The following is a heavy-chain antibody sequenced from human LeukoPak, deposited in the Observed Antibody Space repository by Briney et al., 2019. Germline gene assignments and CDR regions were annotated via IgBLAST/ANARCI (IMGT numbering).Heavy chain of an antibody. Sequence: PSQTLSLTCTVSGGSFSSGSDYWGWIRPPAGKGLEWAVRIYTGGRNNSNPSQKSRVTISVDTSKTQSSLKLSSVTGADTAGYFCARTYYDGLSGYYSGGGSFDYWGQGTQVSASS. D-gene: IGHD3-9*01. CDR2: IYTGGRN. CDR1: GGSFSSGSDY. CDR3: ARTYYDGLSGYYSGGGSFDY. J-gene: IGHJ4*02. V-gene: IGHV4-61*02.